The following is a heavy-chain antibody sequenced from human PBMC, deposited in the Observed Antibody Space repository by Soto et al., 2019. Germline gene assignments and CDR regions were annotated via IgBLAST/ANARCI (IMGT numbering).Heavy chain of an antibody. Sequence: GGSLRLSCAASGFTFSSYAMSWVRQAPGKGLEWVSAISGSGGSTYYADSVKGRFTISRDNSKNTLYLQMNSLRAEDTAVYYCAKDWRYSSSSPYYFDYWGQGTLVTVSS. V-gene: IGHV3-23*01. CDR3: AKDWRYSSSSPYYFDY. D-gene: IGHD6-6*01. CDR2: ISGSGGST. CDR1: GFTFSSYA. J-gene: IGHJ4*02.